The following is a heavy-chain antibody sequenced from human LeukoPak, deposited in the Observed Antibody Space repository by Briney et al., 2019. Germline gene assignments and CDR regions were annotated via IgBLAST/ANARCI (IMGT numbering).Heavy chain of an antibody. V-gene: IGHV4-59*01. J-gene: IGHJ3*02. CDR1: GGSISSYY. CDR3: ATQSNGDLTPGAFDI. Sequence: SETLSLTCTVSGGSISSYYWSWIRQPPGKGLEWIGYIYYSGSTNYNPSLKSRVTISVDTSKNQFSLKLSSVTAADTAVYYCATQSNGDLTPGAFDIWGQGTMVTVSS. D-gene: IGHD4-17*01. CDR2: IYYSGST.